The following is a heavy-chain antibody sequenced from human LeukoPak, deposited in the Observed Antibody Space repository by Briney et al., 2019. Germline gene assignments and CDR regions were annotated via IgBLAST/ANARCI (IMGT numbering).Heavy chain of an antibody. J-gene: IGHJ4*02. CDR1: GGSFSGYY. D-gene: IGHD5-12*01. CDR2: INHSGST. V-gene: IGHV4-34*01. CDR3: ARGVLVATYFDY. Sequence: PSETLSLTCAVYGGSFSGYYRSWIRQPPGKGLEWIGEINHSGSTNYNPSLKSRVTISVDTSKNQFSLKLSSVTAADTAVYYCARGVLVATYFDYWGQGTLVTVSS.